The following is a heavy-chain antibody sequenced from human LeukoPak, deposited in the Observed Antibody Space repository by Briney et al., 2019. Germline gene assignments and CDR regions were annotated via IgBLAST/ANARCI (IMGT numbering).Heavy chain of an antibody. CDR2: IWYDGSNK. J-gene: IGHJ3*02. V-gene: IGHV3-33*01. D-gene: IGHD3-10*01. CDR3: ARDSSVGVIWGAVDI. CDR1: GFTFSSYG. Sequence: GGSLRLSCAASGFTFSSYGMHWVRQAPGKGLEWVAVIWYDGSNKYYADSVKGRFTITRDNSKNTLYLQMNSLRAEDTAVYYCARDSSVGVIWGAVDIWGQGTMVTVSS.